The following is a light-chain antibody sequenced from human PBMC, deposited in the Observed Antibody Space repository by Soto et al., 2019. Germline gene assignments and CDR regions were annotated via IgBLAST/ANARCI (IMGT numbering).Light chain of an antibody. Sequence: LTQPASVSGSPGQSITISCTGTSSDVGGYDYVSWYQQHPGKAPKLMIYEVSDRPSGISSRFSGSKSGNTASLTISGLQTEDEADYYCSSYTSSSTLFGTGTKVTVL. J-gene: IGLJ1*01. CDR2: EVS. V-gene: IGLV2-14*01. CDR1: SSDVGGYDY. CDR3: SSYTSSSTL.